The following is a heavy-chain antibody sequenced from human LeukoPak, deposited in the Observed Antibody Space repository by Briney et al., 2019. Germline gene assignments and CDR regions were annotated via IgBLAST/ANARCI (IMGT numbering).Heavy chain of an antibody. J-gene: IGHJ4*02. Sequence: SETLSLTCAVYGGSFSGYYWSWIRQPPGKGLEWIGEINHSGSTNYNLSLKSRVTISVDTSKNQFSLKLSSVTAADTAVYYCARGGIAAADYYFDYWGQGTLVTVSS. CDR1: GGSFSGYY. V-gene: IGHV4-34*01. D-gene: IGHD6-13*01. CDR3: ARGGIAAADYYFDY. CDR2: INHSGST.